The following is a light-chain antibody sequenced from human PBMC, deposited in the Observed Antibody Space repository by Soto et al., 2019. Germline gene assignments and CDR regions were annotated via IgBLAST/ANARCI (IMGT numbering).Light chain of an antibody. CDR3: QQRSNWPPT. Sequence: DIVMTQSPATLSVSPLEIYTLSFSASQSVSSSSLAWYQQRPGQAPRLLIYDASNRATGIPARFSGSGSGTDFTLTISSLEPEDFAVYYCQQRSNWPPTFGQGTKVDIK. CDR1: QSVSSSS. CDR2: DAS. V-gene: IGKV3-11*01. J-gene: IGKJ1*01.